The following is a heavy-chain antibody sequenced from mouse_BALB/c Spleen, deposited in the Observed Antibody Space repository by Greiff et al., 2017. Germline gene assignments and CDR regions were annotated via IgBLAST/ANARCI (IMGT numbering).Heavy chain of an antibody. CDR3: ARDPMITTAY. CDR1: GYSITSGYY. Sequence: EVQLQESGPGLVKPSQSLSLTCSVTGYSITSGYYWNWIRQFPGNKLEWMGYISYDGSNNYNPSLKNRISITRDTSKNQFFLKLNSVTTEDTATYYCARDPMITTAYWGQGTLVTVSA. V-gene: IGHV3-6*02. CDR2: ISYDGSN. D-gene: IGHD2-4*01. J-gene: IGHJ3*01.